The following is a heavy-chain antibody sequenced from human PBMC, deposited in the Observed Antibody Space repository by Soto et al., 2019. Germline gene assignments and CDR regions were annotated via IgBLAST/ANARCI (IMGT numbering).Heavy chain of an antibody. CDR3: AGITMVRGVTGYWYYYGMDV. D-gene: IGHD3-10*01. CDR2: TYYRPKWYN. Sequence: PSQTPSLTCAISGFRVSGYSAAWNWIRQSPSRGLEWLGRTYYRPKWYNDYAVSVKSRITINPDTSKNQFSLQLNSVTPEDTAVYYWAGITMVRGVTGYWYYYGMDVWSQGTTVTVSS. CDR1: GFRVSGYSAA. J-gene: IGHJ6*02. V-gene: IGHV6-1*01.